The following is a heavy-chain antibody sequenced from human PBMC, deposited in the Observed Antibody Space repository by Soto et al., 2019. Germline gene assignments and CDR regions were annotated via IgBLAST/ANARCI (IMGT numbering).Heavy chain of an antibody. V-gene: IGHV1-69*12. Sequence: QVQLVQSGAEVKKPVSSVKVSCKASGGTFSSYAISWVRQAPGQGLEWMGGIIPILCTANYAQKFQGRVTITADESTSTAYRELGSLRSEDTAVYYCARTYLQQLVQTNQYYYYYGMDVWGQGTTVTVSS. CDR3: ARTYLQQLVQTNQYYYYYGMDV. CDR2: IIPILCTA. CDR1: GGTFSSYA. D-gene: IGHD6-13*01. J-gene: IGHJ6*02.